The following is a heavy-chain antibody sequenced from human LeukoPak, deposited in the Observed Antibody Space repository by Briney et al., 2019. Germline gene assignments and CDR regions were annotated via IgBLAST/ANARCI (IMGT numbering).Heavy chain of an antibody. CDR2: IRFDGSNT. D-gene: IGHD2-21*02. CDR3: AKVKTDILIPDS. Sequence: PGGSLRFSCVASGFTFRLFGMHWLRQAPGKGLEWVSFIRFDGSNTYHADSVRGRFTISRDNSKNTLYLQMNSLTSADTAVYYCAKVKTDILIPDSWGQGTLVTVSS. V-gene: IGHV3-30*02. J-gene: IGHJ4*02. CDR1: GFTFRLFG.